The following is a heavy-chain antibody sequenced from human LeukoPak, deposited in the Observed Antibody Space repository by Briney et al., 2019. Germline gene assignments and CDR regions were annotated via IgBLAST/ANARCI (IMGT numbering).Heavy chain of an antibody. CDR1: GYTFTSYG. Sequence: ASVKVSCKASGYTFTSYGISWVRQAPGQGLELMGRVSAYNGNTNYAHKFQGRVTMTTDTSTSTAYMELRSLRSDDTAVYYCARSTVTTFGVDWFDPWGQGTLVTVSS. CDR2: VSAYNGNT. CDR3: ARSTVTTFGVDWFDP. D-gene: IGHD4-17*01. V-gene: IGHV1-18*01. J-gene: IGHJ5*02.